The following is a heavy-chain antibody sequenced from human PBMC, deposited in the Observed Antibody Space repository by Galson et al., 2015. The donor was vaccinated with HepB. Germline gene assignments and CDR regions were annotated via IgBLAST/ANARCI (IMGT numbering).Heavy chain of an antibody. CDR3: ARAYDTSGYYYFDY. V-gene: IGHV1-2*02. D-gene: IGHD3-22*01. CDR1: GYTFTGHY. J-gene: IGHJ4*02. Sequence: SVKVSCKGSGYTFTGHYMHWVRQAPGQGLEWMGWINPNSGDTNYAQKFQGRVTMTRDTSINTAYMELSRLRPDDTAVYYCARAYDTSGYYYFDYWGQGTLVTVSS. CDR2: INPNSGDT.